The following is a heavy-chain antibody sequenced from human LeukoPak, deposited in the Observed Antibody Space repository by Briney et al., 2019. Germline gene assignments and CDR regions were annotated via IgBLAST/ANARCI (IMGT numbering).Heavy chain of an antibody. CDR2: IRYDGRNK. J-gene: IGHJ3*02. CDR1: GFTFSSYG. V-gene: IGHV3-30*02. CDR3: AKDFHRLGEFDAFDI. D-gene: IGHD3-16*01. Sequence: GGSLRLSCAASGFTFSSYGMHWVRQAPGKGLEWVAFIRYDGRNKYYADSVKGRFTISRDNSKNTLYLQMNSLRAEDTALYYCAKDFHRLGEFDAFDIWGQGTMVTVSS.